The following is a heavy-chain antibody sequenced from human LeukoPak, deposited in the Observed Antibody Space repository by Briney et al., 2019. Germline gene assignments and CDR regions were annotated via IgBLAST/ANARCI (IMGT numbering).Heavy chain of an antibody. Sequence: GGSLRLSCAASGFTFSSYGMHWVRQAPGKGLEWVAVIPYDGSNKYYADSVKGRFTISRDNSKNTLYLQMNSLRAEDTAVYYCLRDLNWSLDQWGQGTLVTVSS. D-gene: IGHD1-20*01. V-gene: IGHV3-30*03. CDR3: LRDLNWSLDQ. J-gene: IGHJ4*02. CDR1: GFTFSSYG. CDR2: IPYDGSNK.